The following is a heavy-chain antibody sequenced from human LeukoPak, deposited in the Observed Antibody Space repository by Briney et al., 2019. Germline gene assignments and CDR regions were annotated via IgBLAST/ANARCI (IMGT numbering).Heavy chain of an antibody. J-gene: IGHJ5*02. V-gene: IGHV3-23*01. Sequence: GGSLRLSCVASGFAFSRYAMRWVRQAPGKGLEWVSAISGSGGSTYYADSVKGRFTISRDNSKNTLYLQRNSLRAEDTAVYYCAKIPWQQFPWFDPWGQGTLVTVSS. D-gene: IGHD6-13*01. CDR2: ISGSGGST. CDR3: AKIPWQQFPWFDP. CDR1: GFAFSRYA.